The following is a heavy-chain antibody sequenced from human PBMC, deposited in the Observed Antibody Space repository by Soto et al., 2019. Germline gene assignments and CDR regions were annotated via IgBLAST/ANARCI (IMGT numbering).Heavy chain of an antibody. Sequence: GGSLSHCCAASEVNFIGYVLSWVRQATGKGLDWVSGITGSGRDTYYADSVKGRFTISRDNSKNMVFLQMNSLRAEDTALYYCAKNGLDNSPSAIDSWGPGTLVTVSS. CDR2: ITGSGRDT. V-gene: IGHV3-23*01. CDR3: AKNGLDNSPSAIDS. D-gene: IGHD2-8*01. J-gene: IGHJ4*02. CDR1: EVNFIGYV.